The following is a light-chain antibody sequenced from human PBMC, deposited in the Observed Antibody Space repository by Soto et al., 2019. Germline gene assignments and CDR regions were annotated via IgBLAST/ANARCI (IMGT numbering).Light chain of an antibody. CDR1: QSVSSTY. J-gene: IGKJ2*01. V-gene: IGKV3-20*01. CDR2: GAS. Sequence: EIVLTQSPGTLSLSPGERATLSCRASQSVSSTYLAWYQQKPGQAPRLLIYGASIRATGVPDRFSGSVSGTDFTLTISRREPEDFAVYYCQQYGSSPYTFGQGTKLEIK. CDR3: QQYGSSPYT.